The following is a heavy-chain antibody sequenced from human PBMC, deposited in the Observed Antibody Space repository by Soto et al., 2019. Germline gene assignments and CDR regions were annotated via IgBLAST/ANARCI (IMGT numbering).Heavy chain of an antibody. CDR1: GFTFSSDA. V-gene: IGHV3-30-3*01. CDR3: ASSDSYQYDSSDS. Sequence: QVQLVESGGGVVQPGRSLRLSCAASGFTFSSDAMHWVRQAPGKGLEWVAVISYDGSNKYYADSVKGRFTISRDNSKNTLFRQMNSLSGEDTAVYYCASSDSYQYDSSDSWGQGTLVTVSS. CDR2: ISYDGSNK. D-gene: IGHD3-22*01. J-gene: IGHJ4*02.